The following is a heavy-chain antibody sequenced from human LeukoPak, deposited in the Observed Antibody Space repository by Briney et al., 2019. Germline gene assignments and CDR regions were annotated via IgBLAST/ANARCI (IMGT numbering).Heavy chain of an antibody. D-gene: IGHD5-12*01. Sequence: IXQPPGXGLEWIGYIYISASTYYNPSLKSRVAISVDASKTQFSLKLISVTAADTAVYYCAKHGGYRGFDPWGQGTLVTVSS. V-gene: IGHV4-31*02. J-gene: IGHJ5*02. CDR3: AKHGGYRGFDP. CDR2: IYISAST.